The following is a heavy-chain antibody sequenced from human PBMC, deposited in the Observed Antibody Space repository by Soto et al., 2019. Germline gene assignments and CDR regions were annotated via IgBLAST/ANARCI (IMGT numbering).Heavy chain of an antibody. CDR3: AREVYSNVALNWFDP. Sequence: GGSLRLSCAASGFTFSSYGISWIRLSPGKGLEWVSVISGGGDTIYYADSVKGRFTISRDNAKNSLYLQMNSLRDEDTAVYYCAREVYSNVALNWFDPWGQGTLVTVSS. V-gene: IGHV3-48*02. CDR1: GFTFSSYG. D-gene: IGHD4-4*01. J-gene: IGHJ5*02. CDR2: ISGGGDTI.